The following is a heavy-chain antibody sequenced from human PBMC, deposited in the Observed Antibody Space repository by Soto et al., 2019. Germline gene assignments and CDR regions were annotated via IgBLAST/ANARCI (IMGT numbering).Heavy chain of an antibody. V-gene: IGHV3-33*01. D-gene: IGHD2-15*01. Sequence: QVQLVESGGGVVQPGRSLRLSCAASGFTFSSYGMHWVRQAPGKGLEWVAVIWYDGSNKYYADSVKGRFTISRDNSKNTRYLQMNSPRAEDTAVYYCARDGYCSGGSCYSVPVFDYWGQGTLFTVSS. CDR2: IWYDGSNK. CDR3: ARDGYCSGGSCYSVPVFDY. CDR1: GFTFSSYG. J-gene: IGHJ4*02.